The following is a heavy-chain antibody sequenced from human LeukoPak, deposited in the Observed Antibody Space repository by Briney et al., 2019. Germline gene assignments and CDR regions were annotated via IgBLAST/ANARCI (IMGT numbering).Heavy chain of an antibody. D-gene: IGHD3-22*01. J-gene: IGHJ4*02. V-gene: IGHV1-18*01. CDR1: GYTFTSYG. CDR3: ARDIYDSSGYYLEVYDY. Sequence: VALVKVSCKASGYTFTSYGISWVRQAPGQGLEWMGWISAYNGNTNYAQKLQGRVTMTTDTSTSTAYMELRSLRSDDTAVYYCARDIYDSSGYYLEVYDYWGQGTLVTVSS. CDR2: ISAYNGNT.